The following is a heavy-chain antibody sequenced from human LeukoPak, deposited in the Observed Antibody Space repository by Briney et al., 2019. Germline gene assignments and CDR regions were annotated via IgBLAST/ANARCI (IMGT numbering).Heavy chain of an antibody. CDR3: ARDSRYDSSGWVVY. CDR1: GLTFSSYS. CDR2: ISSSSSYI. D-gene: IGHD3-22*01. J-gene: IGHJ4*02. V-gene: IGHV3-21*01. Sequence: GGSLRLSCAASGLTFSSYSMNWVRQAPGKGLEWVSSISSSSSYIYYADSVKGRFTTSRDNAKNSLYLQMNSLRAEDTAVYYCARDSRYDSSGWVVYWGQGTLVTVSS.